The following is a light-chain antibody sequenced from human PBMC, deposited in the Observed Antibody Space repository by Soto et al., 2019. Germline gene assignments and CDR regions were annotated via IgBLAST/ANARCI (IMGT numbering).Light chain of an antibody. J-gene: IGKJ1*01. CDR1: QSISNW. V-gene: IGKV1-5*03. CDR2: RAS. Sequence: DIQMTQSPSTLPASVGDRVPLHCRASQSISNWLAWYQQKPGKAPKLLIYRASTLESGVPSRFSGSGSGTEFSLTISSLQPGDLATYYCQHYSAFSVTFGQGTKVDIK. CDR3: QHYSAFSVT.